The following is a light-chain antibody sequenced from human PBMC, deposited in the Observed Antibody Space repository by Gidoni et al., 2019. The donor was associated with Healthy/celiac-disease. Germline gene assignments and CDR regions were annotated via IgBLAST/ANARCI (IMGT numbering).Light chain of an antibody. J-gene: IGKJ3*01. CDR2: DAS. CDR1: QDISNY. Sequence: DIQMTQSPSSLSAFLDRVTITCQASQDISNYLNWYQQKPGKAPKLLIYDASNLETGVPSRFSGSGSGTDFTFTISSLQPEDIATYYCQQYDNLPLTFGPGTKVDIK. V-gene: IGKV1-33*01. CDR3: QQYDNLPLT.